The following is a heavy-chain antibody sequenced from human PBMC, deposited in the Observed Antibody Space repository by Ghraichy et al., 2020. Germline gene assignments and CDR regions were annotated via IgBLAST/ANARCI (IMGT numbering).Heavy chain of an antibody. Sequence: SETLSLTCTVSGGSISSSSYYWGWIRQPPGKGLEWIGSIYYSGSTYYNPSLKSRVTISVDTSKNQFSLKLSSVTAADTAVYYCALKGSSGWYYFDYWGQGTLVTVSS. D-gene: IGHD6-19*01. CDR3: ALKGSSGWYYFDY. V-gene: IGHV4-39*01. CDR1: GGSISSSSYY. J-gene: IGHJ4*02. CDR2: IYYSGST.